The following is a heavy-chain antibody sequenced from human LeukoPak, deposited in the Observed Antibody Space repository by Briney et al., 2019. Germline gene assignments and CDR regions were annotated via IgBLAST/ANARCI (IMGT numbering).Heavy chain of an antibody. CDR1: GYTFTSYG. J-gene: IGHJ4*02. D-gene: IGHD1-26*01. V-gene: IGHV1-18*01. CDR3: ARDRFAWELLPSYFDY. Sequence: VASVKVSCKASGYTFTSYGISWVRQAPGQGLGWMGWISAYNGNTNCTQKLQGRVTMTTDTSTSTAYMELRSPRSDDTAVYYCARDRFAWELLPSYFDYWGQGTLVTVSS. CDR2: ISAYNGNT.